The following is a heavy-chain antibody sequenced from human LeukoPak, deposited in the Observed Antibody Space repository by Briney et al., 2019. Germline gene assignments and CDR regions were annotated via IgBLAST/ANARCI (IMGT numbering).Heavy chain of an antibody. CDR2: IYYSANT. CDR3: ARGSLDDYGGNSARYNWFDA. J-gene: IGHJ5*02. Sequence: SETLSLTCTVSGGSITSHYWNWIRQSPEKGLEWIGYIYYSANTNYNPSLKSGVTILVDTPKNHFSLRLSSVTAADTAVYYCARGSLDDYGGNSARYNWFDAWGQGTLVTVSS. V-gene: IGHV4-59*11. CDR1: GGSITSHY. D-gene: IGHD4-23*01.